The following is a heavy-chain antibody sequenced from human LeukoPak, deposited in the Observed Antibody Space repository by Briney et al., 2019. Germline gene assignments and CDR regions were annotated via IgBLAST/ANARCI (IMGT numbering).Heavy chain of an antibody. CDR2: INHSGST. CDR1: GGSFSGYY. J-gene: IGHJ4*02. V-gene: IGHV4-34*01. Sequence: SETLSLTCAVYGGSFSGYYWSWIRQPPGKGLEWIGEINHSGSTNYNPSLKSRVTISVDTSENQFSLKLSSVTAADTAVYYCASPLQKAAAGTGGSYSYWGQGTLVTVSS. D-gene: IGHD6-13*01. CDR3: ASPLQKAAAGTGGSYSY.